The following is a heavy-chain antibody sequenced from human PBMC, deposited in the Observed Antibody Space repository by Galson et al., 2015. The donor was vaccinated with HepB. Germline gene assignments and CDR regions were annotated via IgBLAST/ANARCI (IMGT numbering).Heavy chain of an antibody. CDR1: GFTFSSYA. D-gene: IGHD3-22*01. V-gene: IGHV3-23*01. CDR3: AKSVGRYYDSSGYTIDY. J-gene: IGHJ4*02. CDR2: ISGSGGST. Sequence: SLRLSCAASGFTFSSYAMSWVRQAPGKGLEWVSAISGSGGSTYYADSVKGRFTISRDNSKNTLYLQMNSLRAEDTAVYYCAKSVGRYYDSSGYTIDYWGQGTLVTVSS.